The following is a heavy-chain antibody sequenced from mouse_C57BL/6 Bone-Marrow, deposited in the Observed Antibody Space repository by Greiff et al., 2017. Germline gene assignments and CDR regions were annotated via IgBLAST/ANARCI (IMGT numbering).Heavy chain of an antibody. V-gene: IGHV2-9*01. CDR3: AKHVYGSSYLYYAMDY. CDR2: IWGGGST. D-gene: IGHD1-1*01. CDR1: GFSLTSYG. J-gene: IGHJ4*01. Sequence: VKVVESGPGLVAPSQSLSITCTVSGFSLTSYGVDWVRQPPGKGLEWLGVIWGGGSTNYTSALMSRLSISKDNSKSQVFLKMNSLQTDDTAMYYCAKHVYGSSYLYYAMDYWGQGTSVTVSS.